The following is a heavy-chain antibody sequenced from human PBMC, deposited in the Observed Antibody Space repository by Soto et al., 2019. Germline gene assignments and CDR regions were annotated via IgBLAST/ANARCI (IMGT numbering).Heavy chain of an antibody. CDR2: IIPIFGTA. CDR3: PRGYDSSGYYPFSY. Sequence: QVQLVQSGAEVKKPGSSVKVSCKASGGTFSSYAISWVRQAPGQGLEWMGGIIPIFGTANYAQKFQGRVTITAEESTGTASMGLSSLGSEDTAGYYWPRGYDSSGYYPFSYGGQGTLVTV. D-gene: IGHD3-22*01. J-gene: IGHJ4*02. CDR1: GGTFSSYA. V-gene: IGHV1-69*01.